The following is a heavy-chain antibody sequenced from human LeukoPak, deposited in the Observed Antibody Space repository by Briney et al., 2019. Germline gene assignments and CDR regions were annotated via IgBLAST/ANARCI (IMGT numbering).Heavy chain of an antibody. Sequence: ASVKVSCKASGYTFNSYGFSWGRQAPGQGLERLGWISAYKGNTNYAQNLQGRVTMTTDTSTSTPYMGLRSLRSDDTAVYYCARDPTGLVGPTDYWGQGTLVTVSS. CDR2: ISAYKGNT. D-gene: IGHD1-26*01. CDR3: ARDPTGLVGPTDY. J-gene: IGHJ4*02. CDR1: GYTFNSYG. V-gene: IGHV1-18*01.